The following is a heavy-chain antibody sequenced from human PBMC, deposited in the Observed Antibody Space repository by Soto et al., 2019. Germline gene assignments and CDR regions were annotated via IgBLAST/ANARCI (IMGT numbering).Heavy chain of an antibody. CDR1: GYTFISYV. J-gene: IGHJ3*02. D-gene: IGHD1-1*01. CDR3: ARTTAVPHDAFDI. V-gene: IGHV1-3*01. Sequence: QVQVVQSGAEVRKPGASVKVSCKASGYTFISYVMHWVRQAPGQRLEWMGWINAGNGNTKYSQKFQGRVTITRDTSASTAYMELSSLRSEDTAVYYCARTTAVPHDAFDIWGQETMVTVSS. CDR2: INAGNGNT.